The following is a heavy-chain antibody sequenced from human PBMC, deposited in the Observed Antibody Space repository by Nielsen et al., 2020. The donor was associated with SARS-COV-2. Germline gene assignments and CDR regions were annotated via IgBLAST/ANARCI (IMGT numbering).Heavy chain of an antibody. D-gene: IGHD3-10*01. J-gene: IGHJ5*02. CDR2: IYYSGST. CDR3: ANGSASGYYYGSGSYYPPPGWFDP. Sequence: WIRQPPGKGLEWIGYIYYSGSTNHNPSLKSRVTISVDTSKNQFSLKLSSVTAADTAVYYCANGSASGYYYGSGSYYPPPGWFDPWGQGTLVTVSS. V-gene: IGHV4-59*12.